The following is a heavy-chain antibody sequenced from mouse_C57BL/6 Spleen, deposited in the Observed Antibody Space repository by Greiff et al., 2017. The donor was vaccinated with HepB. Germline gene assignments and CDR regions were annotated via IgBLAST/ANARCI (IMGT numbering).Heavy chain of an antibody. J-gene: IGHJ4*01. V-gene: IGHV14-2*01. D-gene: IGHD2-3*01. CDR3: AHLYDGWAMDY. Sequence: VQLQQSGAELVKPGASVKLSCTASGFNIKDYYMHWVKQRTEQGLEWIGRIDPEDGETKYAPKFPGKATITADTSSNTAYLQLSSLTSEDTAVYYCAHLYDGWAMDYWGQGTSVTVSS. CDR2: IDPEDGET. CDR1: GFNIKDYY.